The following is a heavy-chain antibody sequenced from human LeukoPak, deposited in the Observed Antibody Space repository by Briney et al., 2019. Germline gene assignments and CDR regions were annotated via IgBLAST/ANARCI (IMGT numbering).Heavy chain of an antibody. V-gene: IGHV1-18*01. CDR1: SDTFTNYA. CDR2: ISAYNGNT. D-gene: IGHD3-3*01. CDR3: ARGLEWLTRRHTWFDP. J-gene: IGHJ5*02. Sequence: ASVKVSCKASSDTFTNYAFTWVRQAPGQGLEWMVWISAYNGNTNYAQKLQGRVTMTTDTSTSTAYMELRSLRSDDTAVYYCARGLEWLTRRHTWFDPWGQGTLVTVSS.